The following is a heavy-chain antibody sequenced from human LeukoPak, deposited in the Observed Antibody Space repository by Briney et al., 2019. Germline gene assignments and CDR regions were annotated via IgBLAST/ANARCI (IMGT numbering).Heavy chain of an antibody. D-gene: IGHD3-22*01. V-gene: IGHV1-24*01. CDR1: GYTLTELS. J-gene: IGHJ3*02. Sequence: ASVKVSCKVSGYTLTELSMHWVRQAPGKGLEWMGVFDSEDGETIYAQKFQGRVTMNEDTSTDTAYVELSSLRAEDTALYYFAAVKTYYYDTSGYYFPLNAFDIWGQGKMVTVSS. CDR3: AAVKTYYYDTSGYYFPLNAFDI. CDR2: FDSEDGET.